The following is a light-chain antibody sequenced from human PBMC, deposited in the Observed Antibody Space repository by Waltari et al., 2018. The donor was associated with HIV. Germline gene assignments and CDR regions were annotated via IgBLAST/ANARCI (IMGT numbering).Light chain of an antibody. CDR1: SSNIESNY. Sequence: QSVLTQPPSASGTPGPRVTIPCSGSSSNIESNYVYWYQQLPGSAPKLLIYRNNQRPSGVPDRFSGSKSGTSASLAISGLRSEDEAEYYCAAWDDSLRGVFGGGTKLTVL. J-gene: IGLJ2*01. CDR2: RNN. CDR3: AAWDDSLRGV. V-gene: IGLV1-47*01.